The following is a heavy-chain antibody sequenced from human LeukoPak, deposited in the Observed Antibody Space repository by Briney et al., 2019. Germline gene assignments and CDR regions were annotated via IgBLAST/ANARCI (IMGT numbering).Heavy chain of an antibody. CDR1: GFTFSSYA. V-gene: IGHV3-30*04. Sequence: TGGSLRLSCAASGFTFSSYAMHWVRQAPGKGLEWVALISYDGSDKYYADSVKGRFTISRDNSQNTLYLQMNSLRAEDTAVYYCARDRGGAYDFWSGYYTGYFDYWGQGTLVPVSS. J-gene: IGHJ4*02. CDR3: ARDRGGAYDFWSGYYTGYFDY. CDR2: ISYDGSDK. D-gene: IGHD3-3*01.